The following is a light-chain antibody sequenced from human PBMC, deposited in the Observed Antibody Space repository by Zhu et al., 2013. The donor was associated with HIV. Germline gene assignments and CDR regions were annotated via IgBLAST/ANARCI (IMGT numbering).Light chain of an antibody. V-gene: IGKV3-11*01. CDR2: DAS. CDR3: QQRSNWPRYS. CDR1: QSVSSY. J-gene: IGKJ2*03. Sequence: EIVLTQSPATLSLSPGERATLSCRASQSVSSYLAWYQQKPGQAPRLLIYDASNRATGIPARFSGSGSGTDFSLTISSLEPEDFVLYYCQQRSNWPRYSFGQGTKLEIK.